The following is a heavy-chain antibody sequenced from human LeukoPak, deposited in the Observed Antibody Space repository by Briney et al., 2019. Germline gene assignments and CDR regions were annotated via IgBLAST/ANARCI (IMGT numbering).Heavy chain of an antibody. V-gene: IGHV1-24*01. CDR2: FDPEDGET. Sequence: APVKVSCKVSGYTLTELSMHWVRQAPGKGLEGMGGFDPEDGETIYAQKFQGRVTMTEDTSTDTAYMELSSLRSEDTAVYYCATGYYYDSSGYYQLVAFDIWGQGTMVTVSS. J-gene: IGHJ3*02. CDR1: GYTLTELS. CDR3: ATGYYYDSSGYYQLVAFDI. D-gene: IGHD3-22*01.